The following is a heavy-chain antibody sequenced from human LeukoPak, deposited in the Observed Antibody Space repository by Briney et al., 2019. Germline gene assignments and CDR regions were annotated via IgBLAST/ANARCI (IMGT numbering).Heavy chain of an antibody. Sequence: GGSLRLSWAASGFTFNSYDMHWVRQAPGKGLEYVSASSSNGGITYYANSVKGRFNISRDNSKNTLYLQMGSLRAEDMAVYYCARVPREWELPDLMGYYYYMDVWGKGTTVTVSS. J-gene: IGHJ6*03. CDR2: SSSNGGIT. CDR3: ARVPREWELPDLMGYYYYMDV. CDR1: GFTFNSYD. D-gene: IGHD1-26*01. V-gene: IGHV3-64*01.